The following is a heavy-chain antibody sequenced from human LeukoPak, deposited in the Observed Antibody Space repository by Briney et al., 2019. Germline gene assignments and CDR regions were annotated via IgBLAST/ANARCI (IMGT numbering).Heavy chain of an antibody. D-gene: IGHD1-7*01. CDR3: AKSSAGITWFDP. V-gene: IGHV3-74*01. CDR1: GFTFSSYW. CDR2: INSDGSST. Sequence: GGSLRLSCAASGFTFSSYWMHWVRQAPGKGLVWVSRINSDGSSTSYADSVKGRFTISRDNAKNTLHLQMNSLRAEDTAVYYCAKSSAGITWFDPWGQGTLVIVSS. J-gene: IGHJ5*02.